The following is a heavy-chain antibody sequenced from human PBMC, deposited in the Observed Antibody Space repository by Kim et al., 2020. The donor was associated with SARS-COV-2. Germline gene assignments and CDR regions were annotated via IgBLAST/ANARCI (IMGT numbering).Heavy chain of an antibody. CDR1: GFTVSSNY. J-gene: IGHJ4*02. CDR3: AREITVRGDYFDY. D-gene: IGHD3-10*01. Sequence: GGSLRLSCAAYGFTVSSNYMSWVRQAPGKGLEWVSVIYSGGSTYYADSVKGRFTISRDNSKNTLYLQMNSRRAEDTAVYYCAREITVRGDYFDYWGQGTLGTVSS. V-gene: IGHV3-53*01. CDR2: IYSGGST.